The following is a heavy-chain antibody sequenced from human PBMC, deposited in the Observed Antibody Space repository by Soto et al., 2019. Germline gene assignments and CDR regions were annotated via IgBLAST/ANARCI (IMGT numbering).Heavy chain of an antibody. V-gene: IGHV1-2*04. CDR2: INPNSGGT. CDR1: GYTFTGYY. Sequence: ASVKVSCKASGYTFTGYYMHWVRQAPGQGLEWMGWINPNSGGTNYAQKFQGWVTMTRDTSISTAYMELSRLRSDDTAVYYCARGGNYYGSGSYYNLPCFHPGAYWGQGTLVTVSS. CDR3: ARGGNYYGSGSYYNLPCFHPGAY. D-gene: IGHD3-10*01. J-gene: IGHJ4*02.